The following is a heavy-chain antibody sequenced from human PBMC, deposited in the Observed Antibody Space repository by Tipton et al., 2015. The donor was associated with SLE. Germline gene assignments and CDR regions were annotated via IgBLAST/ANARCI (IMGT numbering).Heavy chain of an antibody. D-gene: IGHD5-12*01. V-gene: IGHV4-34*01. CDR1: GWSFSGYN. J-gene: IGHJ4*02. CDR2: INYRGSP. CDR3: ARQGYEDY. Sequence: TLSLTCAVHGWSFSGYNWSWLRQPPGKGLEWFGEINYRGSPNYRPSHKSRVSISGDMSNNSVSLELTSVTAADTAVYYCARQGYEDYWGQGTLVTVSS.